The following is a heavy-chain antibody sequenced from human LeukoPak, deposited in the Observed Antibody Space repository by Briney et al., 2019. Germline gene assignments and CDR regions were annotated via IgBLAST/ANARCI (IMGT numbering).Heavy chain of an antibody. J-gene: IGHJ2*01. V-gene: IGHV3-9*01. CDR3: AKGHPPRSPGLWAPSEVVTAIPSWYFDL. D-gene: IGHD2-21*02. CDR1: GFTFDDYA. Sequence: GGSLRLSCAASGFTFDDYAMHWVRQAPGKGLEWVSGISWNSGSIGYADSVKGRFTISRDNAKNSLYLQMNSLRAEDTALYYCAKGHPPRSPGLWAPSEVVTAIPSWYFDLWGRGTLVTVSS. CDR2: ISWNSGSI.